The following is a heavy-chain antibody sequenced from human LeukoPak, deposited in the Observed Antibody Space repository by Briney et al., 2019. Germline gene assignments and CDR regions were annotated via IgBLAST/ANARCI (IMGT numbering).Heavy chain of an antibody. CDR3: ARGPYSSSALFDY. CDR1: GGSVSDYY. V-gene: IGHV4-59*02. Sequence: SETLSLTCTISGGSVSDYYWSWIRQSPGKGLEWIGYIYYTGSTTYNPSLKSRVTISADTSKNQFSLKLSSVTAADTAVYYCARGPYSSSALFDYWGQGTLVTVSS. D-gene: IGHD6-6*01. CDR2: IYYTGST. J-gene: IGHJ4*02.